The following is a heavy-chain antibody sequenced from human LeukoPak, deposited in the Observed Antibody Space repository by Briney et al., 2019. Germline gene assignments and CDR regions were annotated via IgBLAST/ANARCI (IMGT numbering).Heavy chain of an antibody. CDR3: ARGHRRNSSSWNRDPRSLDY. Sequence: ASVKVSCKASGYTFTSHYMHWVRQAPGQGLEWMGIINPSGGSTSYAQKFQGRVTMTRDTSTSTVYMELSSLRSEDTAVYYCARGHRRNSSSWNRDPRSLDYWGQGTLVTVSS. V-gene: IGHV1-46*01. D-gene: IGHD6-13*01. J-gene: IGHJ4*02. CDR1: GYTFTSHY. CDR2: INPSGGST.